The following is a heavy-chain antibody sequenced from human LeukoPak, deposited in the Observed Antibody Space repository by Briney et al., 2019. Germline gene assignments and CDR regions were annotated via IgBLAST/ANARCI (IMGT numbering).Heavy chain of an antibody. CDR1: GGFISSYY. Sequence: PSETLSLTCTVSGGFISSYYWSWIRQPPGKGLEWIGYIYYSGSTNYNPSLKSRVTISVDTSKNQFPLKLSSVTAADTAVYYCARGVVVGASPNYYYYYGMDVWGQGTTVTVSS. V-gene: IGHV4-59*08. CDR3: ARGVVVGASPNYYYYYGMDV. CDR2: IYYSGST. J-gene: IGHJ6*02. D-gene: IGHD1-26*01.